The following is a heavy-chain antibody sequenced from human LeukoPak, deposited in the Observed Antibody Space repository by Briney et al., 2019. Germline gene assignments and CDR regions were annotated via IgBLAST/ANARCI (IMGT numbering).Heavy chain of an antibody. D-gene: IGHD3-10*01. V-gene: IGHV3-30-3*01. CDR1: GFTFSSYA. J-gene: IGHJ6*02. CDR3: AREGVTGGSGSYYYGMDV. CDR2: ISYDGSNK. Sequence: GGSLRLSCAASGFTFSSYAMHWVRQAPGKGLEWVAVISYDGSNKYYADSVKGRFTISRDNSKNTLYLQVNSLRAEDTAVYYCAREGVTGGSGSYYYGMDVWGQGTTVTVSS.